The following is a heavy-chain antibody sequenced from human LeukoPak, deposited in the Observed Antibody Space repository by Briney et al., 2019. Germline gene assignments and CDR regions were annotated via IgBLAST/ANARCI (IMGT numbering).Heavy chain of an antibody. Sequence: GASVKVSCKASGYTFISYGISWVRQAPGEGLEWMGWISPYNDNTKYAQKLQGRVTMTAVTSTSTAYMELRSLRSDDTAMYYCAREMPAADGSDAFDIWGQGTMVTVSS. CDR1: GYTFISYG. J-gene: IGHJ3*02. V-gene: IGHV1-18*01. CDR3: AREMPAADGSDAFDI. D-gene: IGHD6-13*01. CDR2: ISPYNDNT.